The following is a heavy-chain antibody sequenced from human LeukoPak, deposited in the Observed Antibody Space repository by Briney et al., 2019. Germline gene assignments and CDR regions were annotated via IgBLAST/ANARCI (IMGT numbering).Heavy chain of an antibody. Sequence: PGGSLRLSCAASGFTFSSYGMNWVRQAPGNGLEWVAVIWYDGSNKYYADSVKGRFTTSRDNSKNTLYLQMNSLRAEDTAVYYCARSPAMITFGGVIVTPRYFDYWGQGTLVTVSS. V-gene: IGHV3-33*01. CDR3: ARSPAMITFGGVIVTPRYFDY. J-gene: IGHJ4*02. CDR1: GFTFSSYG. CDR2: IWYDGSNK. D-gene: IGHD3-16*02.